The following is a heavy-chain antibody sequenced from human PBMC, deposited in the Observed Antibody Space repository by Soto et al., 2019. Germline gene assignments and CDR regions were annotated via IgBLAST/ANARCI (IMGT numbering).Heavy chain of an antibody. CDR3: ARDYYDSSGYRGYAFDI. D-gene: IGHD3-22*01. J-gene: IGHJ3*02. Sequence: PVGSLRLSCAASGFTFSSYGMHWVRQAPGKGLEWVAVISYDGSNKYYADSVKGRFTISRDNSKNTLYLQMNSLRAEDTAVYYCARDYYDSSGYRGYAFDIWGQGTMVTVSS. CDR2: ISYDGSNK. V-gene: IGHV3-30*03. CDR1: GFTFSSYG.